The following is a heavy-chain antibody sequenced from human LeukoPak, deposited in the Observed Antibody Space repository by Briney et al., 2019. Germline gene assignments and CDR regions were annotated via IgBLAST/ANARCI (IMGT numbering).Heavy chain of an antibody. CDR1: GGSISSGSYY. J-gene: IGHJ4*02. CDR2: IYTSGST. Sequence: SETLSLTCTVSGGSISSGSYYWSWIRQPAGKGLEWIGRIYTSGSTNYNPSLKSRVTISVDTSKNQFSLKLSSVTAADTAVYYCARGTYYYDSSGYYSGYFDYWSQGTLVTVSS. D-gene: IGHD3-22*01. V-gene: IGHV4-61*02. CDR3: ARGTYYYDSSGYYSGYFDY.